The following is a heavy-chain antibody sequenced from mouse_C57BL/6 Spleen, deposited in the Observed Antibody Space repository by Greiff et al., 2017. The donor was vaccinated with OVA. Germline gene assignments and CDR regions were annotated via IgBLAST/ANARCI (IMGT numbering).Heavy chain of an antibody. J-gene: IGHJ1*03. CDR1: GYTFTSYW. CDR3: SRKGYGQYFDV. D-gene: IGHD1-1*01. V-gene: IGHV1-50*01. Sequence: VQLQQPGAELVKPGASVKLSCKASGYTFTSYWMQWVKQRPGQGLEWIGEIDPSDSYTNYNQKFKGTATVTVDTSSSTAYMQLSSLTSEDSAVYYCSRKGYGQYFDVWGTGTTVTVSS. CDR2: IDPSDSYT.